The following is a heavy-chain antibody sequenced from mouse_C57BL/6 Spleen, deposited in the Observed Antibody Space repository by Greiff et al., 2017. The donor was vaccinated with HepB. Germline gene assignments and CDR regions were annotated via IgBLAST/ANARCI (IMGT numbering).Heavy chain of an antibody. CDR1: GFTFTDYY. CDR3: ARYYDGYYPYYFDY. Sequence: DVHLVESGGGLVQPGGSLSLSCAASGFTFTDYYMSWVRQPPGKALEWLGFIRNKANGYTTEYSASVKGRFTISRDNSQSILYLQMNALRAEDSATYYCARYYDGYYPYYFDYWGQGTTLTVSS. J-gene: IGHJ2*01. CDR2: IRNKANGYTT. V-gene: IGHV7-3*01. D-gene: IGHD2-3*01.